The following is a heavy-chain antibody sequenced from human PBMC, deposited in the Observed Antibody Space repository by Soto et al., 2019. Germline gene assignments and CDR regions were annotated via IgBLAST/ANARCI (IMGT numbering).Heavy chain of an antibody. V-gene: IGHV2-5*02. J-gene: IGHJ6*02. Sequence: QITLKESGPTLVKPTQTLTLTCTFSGLSLSTTGVGVGWIRQPPGKALEWLALIYWDDDKRYSPSLKSRLTITXDXSXNXXGLTMTNMDPVDTATYYCVQSRCGGDCLQSYSSHSYYGLDVWGQGTTVTVSS. CDR3: VQSRCGGDCLQSYSSHSYYGLDV. CDR2: IYWDDDK. CDR1: GLSLSTTGVG. D-gene: IGHD2-21*02.